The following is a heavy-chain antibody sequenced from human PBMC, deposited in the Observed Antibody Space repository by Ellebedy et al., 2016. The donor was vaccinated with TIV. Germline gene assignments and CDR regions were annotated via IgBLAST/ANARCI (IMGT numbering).Heavy chain of an antibody. CDR3: ARALTRHAIHRGY. CDR2: IHYSGSA. CDR1: GDSXLPYY. D-gene: IGHD3-10*01. J-gene: IGHJ4*02. Sequence: MPSETLSLTCTVSGDSXLPYYXXWIRHPPGKGXEWIGYIHYSGSANYNPSLQSRVTISVDTSKNLFSRRLSSVTAADTAVYYCARALTRHAIHRGYWGQGALVTVSS. V-gene: IGHV4-59*12.